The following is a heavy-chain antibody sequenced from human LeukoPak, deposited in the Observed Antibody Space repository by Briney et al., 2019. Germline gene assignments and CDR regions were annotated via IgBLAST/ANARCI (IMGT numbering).Heavy chain of an antibody. CDR1: GFIFSSYA. Sequence: PGGSLRLSCAVSGFIFSSYAMSWVRQAPGKGLEWVSAISGGADTIYYADSVRGRFTISRDNSKNTLYLQMNSLRAEDTAVYYCAKAYYDTTYSDSWGQGTLVTVSS. CDR3: AKAYYDTTYSDS. J-gene: IGHJ4*02. CDR2: ISGGADTI. D-gene: IGHD3-22*01. V-gene: IGHV3-23*01.